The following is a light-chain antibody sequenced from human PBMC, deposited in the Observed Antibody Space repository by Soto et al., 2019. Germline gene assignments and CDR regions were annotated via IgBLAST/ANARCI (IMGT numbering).Light chain of an antibody. V-gene: IGKV3-11*01. Sequence: EIVLTQSPATLSLSPGERATLSCRASQSVSSYLAWYQQKPGQAPRLLIYDASNRATGIPARFSGSGSGTDFTLTISSLEPDDFAVYYCQQRSNWPRGTFGPGTKVDIK. J-gene: IGKJ3*01. CDR2: DAS. CDR1: QSVSSY. CDR3: QQRSNWPRGT.